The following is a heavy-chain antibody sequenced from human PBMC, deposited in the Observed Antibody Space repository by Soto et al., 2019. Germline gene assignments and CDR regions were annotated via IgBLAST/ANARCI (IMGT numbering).Heavy chain of an antibody. CDR1: GGTFSNFA. V-gene: IGHV1-69*12. CDR2: IIPKFSAP. D-gene: IGHD2-21*01. J-gene: IGHJ6*02. CDR3: GRDRVMRGNSYYYGMDV. Sequence: VLLEQSGAEVKKPGSSVKVSCKTSGGTFSNFAISWVRLAPGQGLEWMGVIIPKFSAPTYAQKFQGRVMITADGSTSTAFMELSSLRSEDTAVYYCGRDRVMRGNSYYYGMDVWGQGTTVIVSS.